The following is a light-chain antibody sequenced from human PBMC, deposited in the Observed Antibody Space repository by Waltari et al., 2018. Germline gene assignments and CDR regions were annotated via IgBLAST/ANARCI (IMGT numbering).Light chain of an antibody. CDR2: ENT. CDR1: RSNIGNNY. V-gene: IGLV1-51*02. CDR3: GTWDSSLSGAV. Sequence: QSVLTQPPSVSAAPGQRVTISCSGGRSNIGNNYVSWYRQVPGTAPKLLIYENTVRPAGIPGRFSGSKSGTSATLDITGLQAGDEADYYCGTWDSSLSGAVFGGGTHLTVL. J-gene: IGLJ7*01.